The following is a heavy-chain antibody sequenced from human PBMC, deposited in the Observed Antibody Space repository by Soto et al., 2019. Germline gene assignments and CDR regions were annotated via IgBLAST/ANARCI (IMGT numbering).Heavy chain of an antibody. V-gene: IGHV1-2*04. CDR3: ARDRSLGYCTNGVCQPPNHYYYYYMDV. CDR2: INPNSGGT. CDR1: GYTFTGYY. J-gene: IGHJ6*03. Sequence: ASVKVSCKASGYTFTGYYMHWLRQAPGQGLEWMGWINPNSGGTNYAQKFQGWVTMTRDTSISTAYMELSRLRSDDTAVYYCARDRSLGYCTNGVCQPPNHYYYYYMDVWGKGTTVTVSS. D-gene: IGHD2-8*01.